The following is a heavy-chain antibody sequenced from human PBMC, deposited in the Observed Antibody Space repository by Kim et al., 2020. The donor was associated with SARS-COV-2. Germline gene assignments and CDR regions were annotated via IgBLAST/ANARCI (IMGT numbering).Heavy chain of an antibody. Sequence: GGSLRLSCEASGFTFSHYSMNWVRQAPGKGLEWVSAISRSGGFEYYADSVKGRFTISRDNAKNSLYLQMNSLRAQDTALYYCARGAFVDYSTSSAYFDPWGQGTLVTLSS. D-gene: IGHD6-6*01. CDR2: ISRSGGFE. CDR3: ARGAFVDYSTSSAYFDP. V-gene: IGHV3-21*01. J-gene: IGHJ5*02. CDR1: GFTFSHYS.